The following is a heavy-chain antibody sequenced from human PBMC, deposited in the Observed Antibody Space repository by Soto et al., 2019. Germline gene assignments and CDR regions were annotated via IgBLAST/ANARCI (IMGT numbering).Heavy chain of an antibody. CDR3: ASSLMGITGTMATDY. Sequence: QVQLVQSGAEVKKPGSSVKVSCKAYGGTFSSYAISWVRQAPGQGHEWMGGIIPIFGTANYAQKFQGRVTITADESTSTAYMELSSLRSDDTAVYYCASSLMGITGTMATDYWGQGTLVTVSS. D-gene: IGHD1-7*01. J-gene: IGHJ4*02. CDR1: GGTFSSYA. CDR2: IIPIFGTA. V-gene: IGHV1-69*01.